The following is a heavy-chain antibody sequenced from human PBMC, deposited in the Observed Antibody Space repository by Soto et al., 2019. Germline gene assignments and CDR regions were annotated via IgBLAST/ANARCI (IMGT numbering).Heavy chain of an antibody. CDR3: AGGGMVAAIPYYHYGMDV. D-gene: IGHD2-15*01. V-gene: IGHV1-69*06. CDR2: IIPIVGTA. Sequence: QVQLVQSGAEVKKPGSSVKVSCKASGGTFSNYAISWVRQAPGQGLEWVGAIIPIVGTANYAEKCQSRGTITAENSTLPGYMELSSPRSVDTAVSYRAGGGMVAAIPYYHYGMDVWGQGTTVTVPS. J-gene: IGHJ6*02. CDR1: GGTFSNYA.